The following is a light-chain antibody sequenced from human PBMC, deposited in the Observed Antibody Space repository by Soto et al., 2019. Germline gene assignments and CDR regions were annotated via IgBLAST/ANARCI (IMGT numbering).Light chain of an antibody. V-gene: IGKV3-20*01. J-gene: IGKJ1*01. CDR1: QSVSSNY. CDR3: QQYGRSPT. Sequence: IVLTQSPDTLSLSPGETATLSRRASQSVSSNYLAWYQQKLGQAPRLLIYDASRRATGIPDRFSGSGSGTDFTLTISRLEPEDFVVYYCQQYGRSPTFGQGTKVDIK. CDR2: DAS.